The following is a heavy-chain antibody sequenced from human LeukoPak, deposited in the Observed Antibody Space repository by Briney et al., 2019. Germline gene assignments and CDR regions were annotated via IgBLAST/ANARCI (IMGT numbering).Heavy chain of an antibody. CDR1: GGSISSYY. Sequence: SETLSLTCTVSGGSISSYYWSWIRQPPGKGLEWIGYIYYSGSTNYNPSLKSRVTISVDTSKNQFSLKLSSVTAADTSLYYCARGRVSSGWYGAYYGMDVWGQGTTVTVSS. CDR2: IYYSGST. J-gene: IGHJ6*02. CDR3: ARGRVSSGWYGAYYGMDV. V-gene: IGHV4-59*01. D-gene: IGHD6-19*01.